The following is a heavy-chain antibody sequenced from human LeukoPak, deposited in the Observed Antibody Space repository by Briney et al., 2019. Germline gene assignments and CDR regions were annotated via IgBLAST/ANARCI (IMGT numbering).Heavy chain of an antibody. Sequence: GGSLRLSCAASGFTFSSYSMNWVRQAPGKGLEWVSYISSSSSTIYYADSVKGRFTISRDNSKNTLYLQMNSLRAEDTAVYYCATFDDPHSEYYYYYGMDVWGQGTTVTVSS. CDR2: ISSSSSTI. V-gene: IGHV3-48*01. CDR1: GFTFSSYS. D-gene: IGHD3-3*01. CDR3: ATFDDPHSEYYYYYGMDV. J-gene: IGHJ6*02.